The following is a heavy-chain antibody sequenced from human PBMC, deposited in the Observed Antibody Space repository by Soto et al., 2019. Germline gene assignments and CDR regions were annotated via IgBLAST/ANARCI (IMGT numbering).Heavy chain of an antibody. CDR3: ARDLGYCSSTSCYGGSYFDY. CDR2: ISSSSSYI. Sequence: GGSLRLSCAASGFTFSSYSMNWVRQAPGKGLEWVSSISSSSSYIYYADSVKGRFTISRDNAKNSLYLQMNSLRAEDTAVYYCARDLGYCSSTSCYGGSYFDYWGQGTLVTVSS. V-gene: IGHV3-21*01. J-gene: IGHJ4*02. D-gene: IGHD2-2*01. CDR1: GFTFSSYS.